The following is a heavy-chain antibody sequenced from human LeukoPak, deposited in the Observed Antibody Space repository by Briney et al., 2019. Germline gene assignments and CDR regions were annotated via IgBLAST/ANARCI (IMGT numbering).Heavy chain of an antibody. Sequence: SETLSLTWAVSGGSISSGGYSWSWIRQPPGKGLEWIAYIYHSGSTYYNPTLKSRVTISVDRSKNQFSLKLSSVTAAGTAVYYCARGGTAMVPFDYWGQGTLVTVSS. CDR1: GGSISSGGYS. CDR2: IYHSGST. CDR3: ARGGTAMVPFDY. V-gene: IGHV4-30-2*01. J-gene: IGHJ4*02. D-gene: IGHD5-18*01.